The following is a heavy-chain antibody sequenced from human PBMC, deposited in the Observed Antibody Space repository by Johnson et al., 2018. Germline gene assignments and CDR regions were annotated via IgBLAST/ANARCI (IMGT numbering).Heavy chain of an antibody. CDR2: IHAIGRI. V-gene: IGHV4-4*08. D-gene: IGHD3-9*01. J-gene: IGHJ6*03. CDR3: ARYYDILTGLYYMDV. CDR1: GASISSYY. Sequence: QVQLQESGPGLVKPSETLSLTCAVSGASISSYYWSWIRQPPGKGLEWIGYIHAIGRINYTPSLKSRVTMSIDTSKNQFSLKLSSVTAADTAVYYCARYYDILTGLYYMDVWGKGTTVSVSS.